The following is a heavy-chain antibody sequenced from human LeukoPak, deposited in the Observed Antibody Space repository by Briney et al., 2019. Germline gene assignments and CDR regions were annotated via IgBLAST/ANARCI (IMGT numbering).Heavy chain of an antibody. CDR2: INPHGSEK. Sequence: GGSLRLSCTASGFSFSSYWMNWVRQAPGKGLEWVANINPHGSEKNYVDSVKGRFTISRDRTENSLYLQMNNLRAEDTAVYYCARSDYWGQGILVTVSS. J-gene: IGHJ4*02. V-gene: IGHV3-7*01. CDR1: GFSFSSYW. CDR3: ARSDY.